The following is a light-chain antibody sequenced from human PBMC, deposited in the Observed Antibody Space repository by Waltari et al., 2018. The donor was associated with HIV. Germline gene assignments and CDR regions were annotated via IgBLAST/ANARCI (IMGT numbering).Light chain of an antibody. CDR2: EVT. Sequence: QSALTQPPSASGSPGPSVNMPCTGATSAIHDYNFISWYQQYSGKAPKLIIFEVTKRPSGVPDRFSGSRSGNTASLIVSGLQAEDEAVYFCSSFAGSNKLFGGGTKLTVL. CDR3: SSFAGSNKL. V-gene: IGLV2-8*01. CDR1: TSAIHDYNF. J-gene: IGLJ2*01.